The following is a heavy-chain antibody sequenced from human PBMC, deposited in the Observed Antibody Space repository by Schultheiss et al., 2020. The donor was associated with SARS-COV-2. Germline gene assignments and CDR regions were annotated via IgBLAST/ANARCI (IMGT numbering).Heavy chain of an antibody. V-gene: IGHV3-66*03. J-gene: IGHJ4*02. CDR1: GFTVSSNY. CDR3: ARDGSPAEYGAY. CDR2: IYSCGST. Sequence: GGSLRLSCAASGFTVSSNYMSWVRQAPGKGLEWVSVIYSCGSTYYADSVKGRFTISRDNAKNSLYLQMNSLRPDDTAVYYCARDGSPAEYGAYWGQGILVTVSS. D-gene: IGHD1-26*01.